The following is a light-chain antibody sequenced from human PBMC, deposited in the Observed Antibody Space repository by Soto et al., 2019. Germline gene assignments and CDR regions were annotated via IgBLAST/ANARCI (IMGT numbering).Light chain of an antibody. CDR3: QQYGNSPPGT. Sequence: ELVLTQSPGTLYFSPGERATLSCRASQSVGNSHVAWYQQRRGLPPRLLIYGASNRATGIPDRFSGSGSGADFTLTISRLEPEDFAVYFCQQYGNSPPGTFGQGTRLEIK. CDR1: QSVGNSH. J-gene: IGKJ5*01. V-gene: IGKV3-20*01. CDR2: GAS.